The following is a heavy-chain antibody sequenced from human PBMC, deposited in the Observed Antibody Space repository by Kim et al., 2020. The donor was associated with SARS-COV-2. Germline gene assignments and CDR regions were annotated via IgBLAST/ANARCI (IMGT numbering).Heavy chain of an antibody. V-gene: IGHV3-74*01. CDR2: MDSDGSAT. CDR1: GLNFSRYW. CDR3: TRSDGGSMDV. J-gene: IGHJ6*02. Sequence: GGSLRLSCAASGLNFSRYWMHWVRQAPGKGLMWVSRMDSDGSATSYVGSVKGRFTISRDNAKNTLFLQMDSLRVEDTAVYYCTRSDGGSMDVWGQGTTVTVSS.